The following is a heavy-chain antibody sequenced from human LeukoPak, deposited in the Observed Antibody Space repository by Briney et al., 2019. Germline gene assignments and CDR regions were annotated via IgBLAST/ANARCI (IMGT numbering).Heavy chain of an antibody. J-gene: IGHJ4*02. CDR1: GFTFSAYW. CDR2: INQDGSEK. CDR3: ARVSRSESGIY. D-gene: IGHD3-3*01. V-gene: IGHV3-7*05. Sequence: PPGGSLRLSCAASGFTFSAYWMTWVRQAPGKGLEWVANINQDGSEKNYVDSVKGRFTISRDNAKNSLYLQMNSLRAEDTAVYYCARVSRSESGIYWGQGTLVTVSS.